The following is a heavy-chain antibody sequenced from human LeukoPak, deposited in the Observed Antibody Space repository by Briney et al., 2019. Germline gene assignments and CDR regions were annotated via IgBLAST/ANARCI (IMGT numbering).Heavy chain of an antibody. CDR3: ARDTDTAVVTSTN. CDR1: GFTFSSYA. Sequence: PGGSLRLSCAASGFTFSSYAMHWVRQAPGKGLEWVAVISYDGSNKYYADSVKGRFTISRDNSKNTLYLQMNSLGAEDTAVYYCARDTDTAVVTSTNWGQGTLVTVSS. J-gene: IGHJ4*02. CDR2: ISYDGSNK. D-gene: IGHD5-18*01. V-gene: IGHV3-30-3*01.